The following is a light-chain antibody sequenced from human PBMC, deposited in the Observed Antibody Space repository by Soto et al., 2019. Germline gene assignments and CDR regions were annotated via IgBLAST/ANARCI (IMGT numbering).Light chain of an antibody. CDR3: QQYNIWPRT. V-gene: IGKV3-15*01. J-gene: IGKJ1*01. CDR1: QSLRSS. Sequence: VMTQSPATLSVSPGERATLSCRASQSLRSSLAWYQQKPGQAPRLLIYGASTRATGIPARFSGSGSGTEFTLTISSLQSEDFAVYFCQQYNIWPRTFGQGTKVEIK. CDR2: GAS.